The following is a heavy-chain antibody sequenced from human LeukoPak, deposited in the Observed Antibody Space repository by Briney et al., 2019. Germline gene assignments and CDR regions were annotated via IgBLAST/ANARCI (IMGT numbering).Heavy chain of an antibody. D-gene: IGHD3-22*01. Sequence: GGSLRLSCAGSGFAFSSYWMHWVRQAPGKGLVWVSRINTDGSRITYADSVKGRFTISRDNAMNTVYLQMNSLRAEDTAVYYCARVLSGSWDWFDPWGQGTLVTVSS. CDR1: GFAFSSYW. CDR3: ARVLSGSWDWFDP. V-gene: IGHV3-74*01. J-gene: IGHJ5*02. CDR2: INTDGSRI.